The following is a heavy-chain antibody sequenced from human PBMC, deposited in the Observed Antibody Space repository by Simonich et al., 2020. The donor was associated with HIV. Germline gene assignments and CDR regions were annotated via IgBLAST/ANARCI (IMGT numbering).Heavy chain of an antibody. V-gene: IGHV1-2*02. CDR1: GYTFTDYY. CDR2: NNPNRGGT. Sequence: QVQLVQSGAEVKKPGASVKVSCTASGYTFTDYYMHWVRQAPGQGLEWMGRNNPNRGGTNYAQKVQGRVTMTRDTSISTAYMELSRLRSDDTAVYYCARGPQQVVPVFDAFDIWGPRTMVTVSS. J-gene: IGHJ3*02. CDR3: ARGPQQVVPVFDAFDI. D-gene: IGHD6-13*01.